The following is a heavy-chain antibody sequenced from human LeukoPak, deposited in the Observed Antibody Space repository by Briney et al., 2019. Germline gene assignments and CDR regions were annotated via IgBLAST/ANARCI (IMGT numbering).Heavy chain of an antibody. CDR2: ISSSSSYI. CDR3: ARAWIQDY. CDR1: GFTFSSYS. Sequence: GGSLRLSYAASGFTFSSYSMNWVRQATGKGLEWVSAISSSSSYIYYADSVKGRFTISGDNAKNSLYLQMNSLRAEDTAVYYCARAWIQDYWGQGTLVTVSS. D-gene: IGHD5-18*01. V-gene: IGHV3-21*01. J-gene: IGHJ4*02.